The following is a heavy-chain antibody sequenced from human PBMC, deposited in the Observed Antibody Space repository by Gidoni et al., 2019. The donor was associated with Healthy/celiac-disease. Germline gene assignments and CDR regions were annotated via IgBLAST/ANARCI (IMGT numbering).Heavy chain of an antibody. CDR3: ARRSGYSARSDY. Sequence: HVQLQESGPGLVQPAQTLSLTCTISGGSLSSGGYSCSWIRQHPGKGLEWIGYIYYSGSTYYNASLKSRVTISVDTSKTQFSLKLSSVTAADTAVYYCARRSGYSARSDYWGQGTLVTVSS. CDR2: IYYSGST. CDR1: GGSLSSGGYS. V-gene: IGHV4-31*03. D-gene: IGHD3-3*01. J-gene: IGHJ4*02.